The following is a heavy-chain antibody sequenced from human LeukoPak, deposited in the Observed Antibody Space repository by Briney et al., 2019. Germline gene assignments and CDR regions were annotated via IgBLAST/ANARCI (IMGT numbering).Heavy chain of an antibody. CDR3: ARDGDSSSWAFDY. V-gene: IGHV4-59*01. J-gene: IGHJ4*02. CDR2: IYYSGST. Sequence: PSETLSLTCTVSGGSISSYYWSWIRQPRGKGLEWIGYIYYSGSTNYNPSLKSRVTISVDTSKNQFSLKLSSVTAADTAVYYCARDGDSSSWAFDYWGQGTLVTVSS. D-gene: IGHD6-13*01. CDR1: GGSISSYY.